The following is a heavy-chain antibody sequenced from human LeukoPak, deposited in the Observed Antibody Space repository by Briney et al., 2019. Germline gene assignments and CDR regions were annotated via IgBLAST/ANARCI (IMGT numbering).Heavy chain of an antibody. D-gene: IGHD3-3*01. CDR2: ISGSGGNT. CDR1: GFTFSSYA. V-gene: IGHV3-23*01. Sequence: AGGSLRLSCAASGFTFSSYAMSWVRQAPGKGLEWVSGISGSGGNTYYADSVKGRLSISRDNSKNTLWLQMNSLRAEDTAVYYCAKGWHYDAWSGYYGDKWYDPWGQGTLVTVSS. CDR3: AKGWHYDAWSGYYGDKWYDP. J-gene: IGHJ5*02.